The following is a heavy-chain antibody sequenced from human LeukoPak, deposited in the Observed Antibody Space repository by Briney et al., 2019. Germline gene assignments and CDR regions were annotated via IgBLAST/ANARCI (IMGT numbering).Heavy chain of an antibody. CDR3: ATSYDIAVAGYYFDY. Sequence: SETLSLTCTVSGGSISRYYWSWIRQPAGNGLEWIGRIYTSGSTNYNPSLKNRVTISVDTSKNQFALKLSSVTAADTGVYSCATSYDIAVAGYYFDYWGQGPLVTVSS. V-gene: IGHV4-4*07. D-gene: IGHD6-19*01. J-gene: IGHJ4*02. CDR2: IYTSGST. CDR1: GGSISRYY.